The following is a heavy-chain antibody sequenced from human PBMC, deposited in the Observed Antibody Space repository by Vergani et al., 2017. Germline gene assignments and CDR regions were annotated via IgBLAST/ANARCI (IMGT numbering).Heavy chain of an antibody. CDR2: IYPGDSDT. CDR3: ARVGYCSGGSCYSGLTESDY. D-gene: IGHD2-15*01. V-gene: IGHV5-51*03. J-gene: IGHJ4*02. Sequence: EVPLVQSGGEVKKPGESLKISCKGSGYPFTSYWMAWVRQAPGKGLEWMGIIYPGDSDTRYSPSFQGQVTISADKSISTAYLQWSSLKASDTAMYYCARVGYCSGGSCYSGLTESDYWGQGTLVTVSS. CDR1: GYPFTSYW.